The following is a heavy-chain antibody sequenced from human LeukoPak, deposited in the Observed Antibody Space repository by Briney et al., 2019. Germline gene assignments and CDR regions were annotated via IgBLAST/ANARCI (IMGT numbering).Heavy chain of an antibody. V-gene: IGHV3-23*01. D-gene: IGHD6-13*01. CDR3: SKDLRSLRSATDPHYFDS. CDR1: GFTFSSSA. J-gene: IGHJ4*02. CDR2: ISGSGAST. Sequence: PGGSLRLSCAASGFTFSSSAMSWVRQAPGKGLEWVSAISGSGASTTYADSVKGRCAISRDNSKTTMYLQMNSLRAEDTAVYFCSKDLRSLRSATDPHYFDSWGQGTLVTVSS.